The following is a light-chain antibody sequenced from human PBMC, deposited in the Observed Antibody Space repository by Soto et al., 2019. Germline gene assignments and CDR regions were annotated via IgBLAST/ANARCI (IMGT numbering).Light chain of an antibody. CDR1: NTDLGVYGY. Sequence: QAVLAQSASVFGSVGQSSTFFCSGPNTDLGVYGYVSWYQHHPGKAPKLLIYDVNNRPSGISDRFSGSKSGDTASLTISGLQAEDEADYFCFSKISGFVYGFGTGTKVTVL. V-gene: IGLV2-14*01. J-gene: IGLJ1*01. CDR2: DVN. CDR3: FSKISGFVYG.